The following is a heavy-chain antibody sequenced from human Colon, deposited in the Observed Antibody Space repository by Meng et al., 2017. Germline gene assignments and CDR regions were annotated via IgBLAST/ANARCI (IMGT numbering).Heavy chain of an antibody. Sequence: GESLKISCEASGFTFSSSWMHWVRQAPGKGLVRVSRMNGDGSMTTYADPVKGRFTISRDNAKNTLYLQMNSLRAEDTAMYFCESVQGGVPYWGQGTLVTVSS. D-gene: IGHD3-16*01. CDR2: MNGDGSMT. J-gene: IGHJ1*01. CDR3: ESVQGGVPY. CDR1: GFTFSSSW. V-gene: IGHV3-74*01.